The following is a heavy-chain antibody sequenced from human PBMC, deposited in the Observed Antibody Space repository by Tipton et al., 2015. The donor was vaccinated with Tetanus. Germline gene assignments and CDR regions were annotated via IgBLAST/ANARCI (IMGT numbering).Heavy chain of an antibody. D-gene: IGHD1-26*01. V-gene: IGHV1-3*01. CDR3: ARVTPGIGATAEFDY. J-gene: IGHJ4*02. CDR2: INAGNGNT. Sequence: QSGAEVKKPGASVKVSCKASGYTFTSYAMHWVRQAPGQRLEWMGWINAGNGNTKYSQKFQGRVTITRDTSASTAYMELSSLRSEDTAVYYCARVTPGIGATAEFDYWGQGTLVTVSS. CDR1: GYTFTSYA.